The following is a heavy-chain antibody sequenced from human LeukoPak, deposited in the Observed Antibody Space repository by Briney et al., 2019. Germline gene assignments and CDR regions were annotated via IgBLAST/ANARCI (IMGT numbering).Heavy chain of an antibody. J-gene: IGHJ5*02. CDR1: EFDFSSHA. D-gene: IGHD3-22*01. CDR2: ISISGSKT. CDR3: AKTLGYSGYFSP. V-gene: IGHV3-23*01. Sequence: GGSLRLSCAASEFDFSSHAMTWVRQAPGKGLEWVSAISISGSKTYYADSVKGRFTISRDNSKNMLYLQMNSLRAEDTAVYYCAKTLGYSGYFSPWGQGTLVTVSS.